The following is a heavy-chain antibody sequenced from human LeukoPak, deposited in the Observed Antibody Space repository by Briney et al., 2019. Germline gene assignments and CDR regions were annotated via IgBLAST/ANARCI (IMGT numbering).Heavy chain of an antibody. J-gene: IGHJ3*02. D-gene: IGHD2-21*02. V-gene: IGHV1-2*02. CDR3: ARSGRYCGGDCPPDAFDI. CDR2: INPNSGGT. CDR1: GYTFTSYD. Sequence: ASVKVSCKASGYTFTSYDINWVRQATGQGLEWMGWINPNSGGTNYAQKFQGRVTMTRDTSISTAYMELSRLRSDDTAVYYCARSGRYCGGDCPPDAFDIWGQGTMVTVSS.